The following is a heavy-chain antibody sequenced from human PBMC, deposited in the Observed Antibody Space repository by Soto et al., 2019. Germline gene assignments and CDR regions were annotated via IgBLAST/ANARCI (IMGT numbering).Heavy chain of an antibody. CDR1: GFTFADYA. J-gene: IGHJ4*02. V-gene: IGHV3-9*01. D-gene: IGHD3-22*01. CDR3: GKDQVSGDSSGNCGRIFDY. CDR2: ISWNSGSK. Sequence: PGGSLRLSCVASGFTFADYAMHWVRQAPGKGLEWVSGISWNSGSKGYADSVKGRFFISRDNAKNALYLEMDSLRPEDTAFYYCGKDQVSGDSSGNCGRIFDYWGQGTLVTVSS.